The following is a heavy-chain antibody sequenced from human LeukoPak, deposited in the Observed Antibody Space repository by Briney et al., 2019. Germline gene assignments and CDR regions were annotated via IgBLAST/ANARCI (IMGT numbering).Heavy chain of an antibody. CDR2: ISAYNGNT. J-gene: IGHJ3*02. CDR1: GYTFTSYG. Sequence: ASVKVSCKASGYTFTSYGISWVRQAPGQGLEWMGWISAYNGNTNYAQKLQGRVTMTTDTSTSTAYMELRSLRSDDTAVYYCASVGWGSSWQRPFDIWGQGTMVTVSS. V-gene: IGHV1-18*01. CDR3: ASVGWGSSWQRPFDI. D-gene: IGHD6-13*01.